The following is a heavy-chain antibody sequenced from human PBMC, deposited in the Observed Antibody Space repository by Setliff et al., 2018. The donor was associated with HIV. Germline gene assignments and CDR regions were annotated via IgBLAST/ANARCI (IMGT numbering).Heavy chain of an antibody. J-gene: IGHJ4*02. D-gene: IGHD3-3*01. CDR3: ASSTVTVFGVVPYYFDY. CDR2: IIPIFSTT. V-gene: IGHV1-69*13. CDR1: GGTFSNYG. Sequence: SVKVSCKTSGGTFSNYGTNWVRQAPGQGLEWMGGIIPIFSTTPYAQKFQGRVTITADDSTRKAYMELSSLRSEDTAVYYCASSTVTVFGVVPYYFDYWGQGTLVTVSS.